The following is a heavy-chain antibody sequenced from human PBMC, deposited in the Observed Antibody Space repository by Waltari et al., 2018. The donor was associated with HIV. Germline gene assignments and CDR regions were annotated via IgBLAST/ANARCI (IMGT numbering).Heavy chain of an antibody. Sequence: QITLKESGPTLVTPTQTLTLTCTFSGFSLSPSGVGVGWIRPPPGKALEWLAIIYWNDDKRYTPSLKSRLTITNDTSKNHVVLTMTNMDPVDTATYYCARGGPLVLWFGEFELPPLYFDYWGQGTRVTVSS. J-gene: IGHJ4*02. CDR1: GFSLSPSGVG. D-gene: IGHD3-10*01. CDR2: IYWNDDK. V-gene: IGHV2-5*01. CDR3: ARGGPLVLWFGEFELPPLYFDY.